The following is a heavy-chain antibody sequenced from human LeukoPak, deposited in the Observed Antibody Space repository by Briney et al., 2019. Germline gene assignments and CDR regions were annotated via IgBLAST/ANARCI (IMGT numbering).Heavy chain of an antibody. CDR1: GGSISSGGYS. V-gene: IGHV4-30-2*01. CDR2: IYHSGST. J-gene: IGHJ4*02. Sequence: PSETLSLTCAVSGGSISSGGYSWSWIRQPPGKGLEWIGYIYHSGSTNYNPSLKSRVTISVDTSKNQFSLKLSSVTAADTAVYYCARGARVDFWSGYSHFDYWGQGTLVTVSS. CDR3: ARGARVDFWSGYSHFDY. D-gene: IGHD3-3*01.